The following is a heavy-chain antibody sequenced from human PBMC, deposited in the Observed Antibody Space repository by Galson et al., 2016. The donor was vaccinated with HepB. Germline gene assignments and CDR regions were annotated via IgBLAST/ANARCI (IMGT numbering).Heavy chain of an antibody. CDR1: GFTFSTYS. Sequence: SLRLSCAASGFTFSTYSMNWVRQAPGKGLEWVSYISGSTSHIFYADSVKGRFTISRDNAKNSLYLQMNSLRVEDTAVYYCANGGTSSWFNYWGLGSLVTVSS. J-gene: IGHJ4*02. D-gene: IGHD6-13*01. CDR3: ANGGTSSWFNY. V-gene: IGHV3-21*05. CDR2: ISGSTSHI.